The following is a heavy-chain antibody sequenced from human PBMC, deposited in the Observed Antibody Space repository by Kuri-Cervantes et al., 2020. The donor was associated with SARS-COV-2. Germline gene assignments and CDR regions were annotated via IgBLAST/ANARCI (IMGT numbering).Heavy chain of an antibody. CDR2: ISYDGRKK. Sequence: GGSLRLSCAASGFNFSRTDMHWVRQTPGKGLEWVAVISYDGRKKNCVASGMGRFTISRDNSQNTLYLQVKSLKSEDTAVYYCARARAAAGTFIEYFQHWGQGTLVTVSS. V-gene: IGHV3-30*03. CDR1: GFNFSRTD. D-gene: IGHD6-13*01. CDR3: ARARAAAGTFIEYFQH. J-gene: IGHJ1*01.